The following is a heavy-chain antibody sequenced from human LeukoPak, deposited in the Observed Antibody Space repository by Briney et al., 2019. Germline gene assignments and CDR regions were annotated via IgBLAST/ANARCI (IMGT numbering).Heavy chain of an antibody. V-gene: IGHV3-64*01. CDR1: GFNFRSYA. J-gene: IGHJ6*03. D-gene: IGHD6-19*01. Sequence: PGGSLRLSCAAPGFNFRSYAMYWVRQAPGKGLEYVSTISSNGGSTYYANSVKGRFTISRDNSKNTLYLQMGSLRAEDMGVYHCARAAVAGYHYYYMDVWGKGTTVTVSS. CDR2: ISSNGGST. CDR3: ARAAVAGYHYYYMDV.